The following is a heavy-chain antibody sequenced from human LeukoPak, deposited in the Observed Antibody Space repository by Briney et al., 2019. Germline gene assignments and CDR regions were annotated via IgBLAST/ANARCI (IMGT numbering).Heavy chain of an antibody. CDR1: GGSISSYY. V-gene: IGHV4-4*07. CDR2: MYNSGCT. Sequence: SETLSLTCTVSGGSISSYYWSWIRQPAGKGLEWIGRMYNSGCTNYNPSLRSRVTMSVDTSKNQFSLKLSSVTAADTAVYYCARGPSCTSASCYGQYYYYYGMDVWGQGTTVTVSS. J-gene: IGHJ6*02. CDR3: ARGPSCTSASCYGQYYYYYGMDV. D-gene: IGHD2-2*01.